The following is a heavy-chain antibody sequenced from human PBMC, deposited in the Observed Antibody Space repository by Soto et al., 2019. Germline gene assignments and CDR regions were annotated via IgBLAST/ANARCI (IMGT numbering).Heavy chain of an antibody. V-gene: IGHV4-31*03. CDR1: GGSISSGGYY. J-gene: IGHJ4*02. CDR2: IYYSGST. D-gene: IGHD3-10*01. CDR3: ARETVLWFGESKV. Sequence: QVQLQESGPGLVKPSQTLSLTCTVSGGSISSGGYYWSWTRQHPGKGLEWIGYIYYSGSTYYNPSLKSRVTISVDTSKNQFSLKLSSVTAADTAVYYCARETVLWFGESKVWGQGTLVTVSS.